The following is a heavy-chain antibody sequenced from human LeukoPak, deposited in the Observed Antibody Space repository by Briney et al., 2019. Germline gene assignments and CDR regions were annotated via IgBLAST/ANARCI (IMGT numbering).Heavy chain of an antibody. CDR3: ARDQLARSSWLY. CDR2: IYSGGST. Sequence: GGSLRLSCAASGFTFSNYAMTWVRQAPGKGLEWVSVIYSGGSTYYADSVKGRFTISRDNSKNTLYLQMNSLRAEDTAVYYCARDQLARSSWLYWGQGTLVTVSS. V-gene: IGHV3-66*01. CDR1: GFTFSNYA. D-gene: IGHD6-13*01. J-gene: IGHJ4*02.